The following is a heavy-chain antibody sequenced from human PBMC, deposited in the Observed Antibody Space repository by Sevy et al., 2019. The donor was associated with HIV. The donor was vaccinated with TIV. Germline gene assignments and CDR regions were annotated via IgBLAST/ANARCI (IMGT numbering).Heavy chain of an antibody. CDR1: GGSCSGYY. Sequence: SETLSLTCAVYGGSCSGYYWSWIRQPPGKGLEWIGEINHSGSTNYNPSLKSRVTISVDTSKNQLSLKLSSVTAADTAVYYCARHCTGTSCSHAFDIWGQGTMVTVSS. D-gene: IGHD2-2*01. J-gene: IGHJ3*02. V-gene: IGHV4-34*01. CDR3: ARHCTGTSCSHAFDI. CDR2: INHSGST.